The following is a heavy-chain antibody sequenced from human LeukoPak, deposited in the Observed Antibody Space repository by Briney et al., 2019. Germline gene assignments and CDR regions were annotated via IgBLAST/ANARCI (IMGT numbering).Heavy chain of an antibody. CDR3: AKDRSIGTYYTFDH. J-gene: IGHJ4*02. V-gene: IGHV3-23*01. D-gene: IGHD1-26*01. CDR2: ISGSGVMT. Sequence: GGSLRLSCATSGFTFSDYAMTWVRQAPGKGLEWVATISGSGVMTYYADSVKGRFTVSGDNSKNTVYLQMSSLTAADTAVYYCAKDRSIGTYYTFDHWGQGTLVTVSP. CDR1: GFTFSDYA.